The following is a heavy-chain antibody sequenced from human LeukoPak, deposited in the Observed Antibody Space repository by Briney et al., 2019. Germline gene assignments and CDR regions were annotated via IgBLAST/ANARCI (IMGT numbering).Heavy chain of an antibody. V-gene: IGHV4-31*03. J-gene: IGHJ4*02. D-gene: IGHD1-1*01. Sequence: SQTLSLTCTVSGGSISSGGYYWSWIRQHPGKGLEWIGYIYYSGSTYYNPSLKSRVTISVDTSKNQFSLKLSSVTAADTAVYYYAKSEGTGYYFDYWGQGTLVTVSS. CDR3: AKSEGTGYYFDY. CDR1: GGSISSGGYY. CDR2: IYYSGST.